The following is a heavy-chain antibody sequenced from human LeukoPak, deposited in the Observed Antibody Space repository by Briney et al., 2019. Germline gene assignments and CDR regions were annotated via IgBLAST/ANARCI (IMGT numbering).Heavy chain of an antibody. V-gene: IGHV3-48*01. J-gene: IGHJ5*02. D-gene: IGHD5-18*01. CDR2: ISSSSSTI. CDR3: ARDNGYSYENWFDP. CDR1: GFTFSSYS. Sequence: GRSPRLSCAASGFTFSSYSMNWVRQAPGKGLEWVSYISSSSSTIYYADSVKGRFTISRDNAKNSLYLQMNSLRAEDTAVYYCARDNGYSYENWFDPWGQGTLVTVSS.